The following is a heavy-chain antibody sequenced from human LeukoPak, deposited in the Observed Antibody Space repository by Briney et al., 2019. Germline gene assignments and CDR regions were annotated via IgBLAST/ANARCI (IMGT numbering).Heavy chain of an antibody. CDR1: GGSFSGYY. CDR3: ARLEATGYSSGWYYFDY. D-gene: IGHD6-19*01. J-gene: IGHJ4*02. Sequence: SETLSLTCAVYGGSFSGYYWSWIRQPPGKGLEWIGEINHSGSTNYNPSLKSRVTISVDTSKNQFSLKLSSVTAADTAVYYCARLEATGYSSGWYYFDYWGQGTLVTVSS. V-gene: IGHV4-34*01. CDR2: INHSGST.